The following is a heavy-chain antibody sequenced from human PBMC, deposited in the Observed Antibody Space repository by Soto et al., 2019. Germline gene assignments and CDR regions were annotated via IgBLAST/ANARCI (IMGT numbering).Heavy chain of an antibody. D-gene: IGHD6-13*01. CDR3: ARCIAAAGPIDY. J-gene: IGHJ4*02. V-gene: IGHV4-4*02. CDR1: GGSISSSNW. CDR2: IYHSGST. Sequence: QVQLQESGPGLVKPSGTLSLTCAVSGGSISSSNWWSWVRQPPGKGLEWIGEIYHSGSTNYNPSLTRRVTLALDKSKNRFSPKLSSVTAADTAVYYCARCIAAAGPIDYWGQGTLVTVSS.